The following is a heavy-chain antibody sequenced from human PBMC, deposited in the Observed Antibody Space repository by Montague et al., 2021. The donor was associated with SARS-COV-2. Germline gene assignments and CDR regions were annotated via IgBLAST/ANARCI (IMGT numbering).Heavy chain of an antibody. V-gene: IGHV6-1*01. Sequence: CAISGDSVSSDSAAWNWVRQSPSRGLEWLGRTYYRSNWDNDYAVSVKXRITIKSDTSKNQISLQLNSVTPEDTAVYYCARDLRWRYGYGMDVWGQGTTVTVSS. CDR2: TYYRSNWDN. D-gene: IGHD3-16*01. CDR3: ARDLRWRYGYGMDV. J-gene: IGHJ6*02. CDR1: GDSVSSDSAA.